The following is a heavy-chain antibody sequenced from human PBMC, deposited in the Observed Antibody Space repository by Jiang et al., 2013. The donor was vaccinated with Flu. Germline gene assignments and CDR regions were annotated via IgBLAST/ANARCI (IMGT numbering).Heavy chain of an antibody. CDR3: ARRPAGIGARGWYFDL. V-gene: IGHV1-2*02. CDR1: GYTFSDHY. D-gene: IGHD1-1*01. CDR2: INPNLGGT. J-gene: IGHJ2*01. Sequence: SEAEVKKPGASVKVSCKSSGYTFSDHYIHWVRQAPGQGLEWMGWINPNLGGTKYSQKFQGRVTMTRDTSISTAYMELSRLRSDDTAIYYCARRPAGIGARGWYFDLWGRGTLVTVSS.